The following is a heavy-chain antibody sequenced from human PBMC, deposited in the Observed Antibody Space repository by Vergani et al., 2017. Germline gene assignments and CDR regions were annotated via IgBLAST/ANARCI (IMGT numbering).Heavy chain of an antibody. V-gene: IGHV3-9*02. Sequence: EVQLEESGGGLVLPGRSLRLSCVASGFTSAGYAMHWVRQAPGKGLEWVSGISWNSNSIGYADSVKGRFTISRDNVKNSLYLQMKSLRAEDTALYYCAKDLGTSSGGGWFDPWGQGTLVTVSS. CDR2: ISWNSNSI. CDR1: GFTSAGYA. D-gene: IGHD6-6*01. CDR3: AKDLGTSSGGGWFDP. J-gene: IGHJ5*02.